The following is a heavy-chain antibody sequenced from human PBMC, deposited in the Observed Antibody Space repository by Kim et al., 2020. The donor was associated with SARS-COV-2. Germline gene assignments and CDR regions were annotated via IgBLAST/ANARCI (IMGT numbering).Heavy chain of an antibody. CDR2: INPSGGST. CDR3: ARVKAGGDLYYYYGMDV. CDR1: GYTFTSYY. V-gene: IGHV1-46*01. D-gene: IGHD4-17*01. J-gene: IGHJ6*02. Sequence: ASVKVSCKASGYTFTSYYMHWVRQAPGQGLEWMGIINPSGGSTRYAQKFQGRVTMTRDTSTSTVYMELSSLRSEDTAVYYCARVKAGGDLYYYYGMDVWGQGTTVTVSS.